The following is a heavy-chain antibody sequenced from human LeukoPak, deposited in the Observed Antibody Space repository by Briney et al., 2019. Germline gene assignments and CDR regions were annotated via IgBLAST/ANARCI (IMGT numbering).Heavy chain of an antibody. Sequence: PGGSLRLSCAASGFTFSSYGMHWVRQAPGKGLEWVAVISYDGSNKYYADSVKGRFTISRDNSKNTLYLQMNSLSVEDTALYYCAKEGGPSGYSPCDSWGQGTLVTVSS. CDR3: AKEGGPSGYSPCDS. J-gene: IGHJ5*01. CDR2: ISYDGSNK. V-gene: IGHV3-30*18. D-gene: IGHD5-18*01. CDR1: GFTFSSYG.